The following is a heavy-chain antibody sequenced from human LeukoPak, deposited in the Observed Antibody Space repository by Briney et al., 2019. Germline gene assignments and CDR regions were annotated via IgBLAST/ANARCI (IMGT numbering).Heavy chain of an antibody. V-gene: IGHV1-69*04. CDR1: GGTFSSYA. Sequence: ASVKVSCKASGGTFSSYAISWVRQAPGQGLEWMGRIIPILGIENYAQKFQGRVTITADKSTSTAYMELSSLRSEDTAVYYCARDLTYYYDSSGYSDYWGQGTLVTVSS. D-gene: IGHD3-22*01. CDR2: IIPILGIE. CDR3: ARDLTYYYDSSGYSDY. J-gene: IGHJ4*02.